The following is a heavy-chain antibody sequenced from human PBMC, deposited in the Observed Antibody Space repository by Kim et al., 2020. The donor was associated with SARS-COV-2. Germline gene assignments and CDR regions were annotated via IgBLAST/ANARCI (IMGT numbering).Heavy chain of an antibody. Sequence: DSVKGRFTISRDNSKNTLYLQMNSLRAEDTAVYYCAKISYYYDSSGYTDYWGQGTLVTVSS. CDR3: AKISYYYDSSGYTDY. V-gene: IGHV3-23*01. J-gene: IGHJ4*02. D-gene: IGHD3-22*01.